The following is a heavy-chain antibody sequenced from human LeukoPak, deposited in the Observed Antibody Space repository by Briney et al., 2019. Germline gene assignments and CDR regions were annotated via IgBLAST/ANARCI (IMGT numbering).Heavy chain of an antibody. D-gene: IGHD5-18*01. V-gene: IGHV4-59*01. Sequence: KPSETLSLNCTVSGGSISSFYWGLIRQPPGKGLAWIGYIYYSGSTNYNPSLKSRVTISVDTSKNQLSLKLSSVTAADTAVYYCAKLVDTAMVPIDYWGQGTLVTVSS. CDR1: GGSISSFY. CDR2: IYYSGST. CDR3: AKLVDTAMVPIDY. J-gene: IGHJ4*02.